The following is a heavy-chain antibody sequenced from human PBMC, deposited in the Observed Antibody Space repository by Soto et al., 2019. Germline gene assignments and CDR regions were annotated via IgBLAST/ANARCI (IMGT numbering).Heavy chain of an antibody. D-gene: IGHD1-1*01. CDR2: INDGNGNT. CDR1: GYTFSTYA. V-gene: IGHV1-3*01. Sequence: GASVKVSCKASGYTFSTYALHWVRQAPGQGLEWMGWINDGNGNTRYSQKFKDRVTIYRDTPASTAYMELSGLRSEDTAVYYCARGKGMEENYYYYGMDVWGQGTTVTVSS. CDR3: ARGKGMEENYYYYGMDV. J-gene: IGHJ6*02.